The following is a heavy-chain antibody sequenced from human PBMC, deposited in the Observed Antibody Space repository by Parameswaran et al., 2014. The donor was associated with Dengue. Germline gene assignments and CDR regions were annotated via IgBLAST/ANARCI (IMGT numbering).Heavy chain of an antibody. CDR2: IYYSGST. J-gene: IGHJ6*02. Sequence: VRQAPGKGLGWIGYIYYSGSTYYNPSLKSRVTISVDTSKNQFSLKLSSVTAADTAVYYCARGGYYDFWSAIGYYYGMDVWGQGTTVTVSS. CDR3: ARGGYYDFWSAIGYYYGMDV. D-gene: IGHD3-3*01. V-gene: IGHV4-30-4*01.